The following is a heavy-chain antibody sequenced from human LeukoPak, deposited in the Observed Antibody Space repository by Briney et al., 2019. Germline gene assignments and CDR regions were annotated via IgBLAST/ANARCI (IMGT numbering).Heavy chain of an antibody. CDR2: IYYSGST. CDR3: ARGNVEAPVYYYMDV. Sequence: SQTLSLTCTVSGCSISSGGYYWSWIRQHPGKGLEWIGYIYYSGSTYYNPSLKSRVTISVDTSKNQFSLKLSSVTAADTAVYYCARGNVEAPVYYYMDVWGKGTTVTVSS. J-gene: IGHJ6*03. V-gene: IGHV4-31*03. D-gene: IGHD1-1*01. CDR1: GCSISSGGYY.